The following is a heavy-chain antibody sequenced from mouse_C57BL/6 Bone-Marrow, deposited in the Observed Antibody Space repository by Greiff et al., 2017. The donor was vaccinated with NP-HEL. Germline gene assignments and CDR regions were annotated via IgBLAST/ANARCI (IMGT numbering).Heavy chain of an antibody. V-gene: IGHV3-6*01. CDR2: ISYDGSN. D-gene: IGHD3-3*01. CDR3: ARVGLYFDY. J-gene: IGHJ2*01. Sequence: EVKLVESGPGLVKPSQSLSLTCSVTGYSITSGYYWNWIRQFPGNKLEWMGYISYDGSNNYNPSLKNRITITRDTSKNQFFLKLNSVTTEDTATYYCARVGLYFDYWGQGTTLTVSS. CDR1: GYSITSGYY.